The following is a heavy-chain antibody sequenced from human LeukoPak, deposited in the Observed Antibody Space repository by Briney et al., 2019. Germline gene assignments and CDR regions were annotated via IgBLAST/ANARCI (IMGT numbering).Heavy chain of an antibody. CDR2: IYYSGST. J-gene: IGHJ3*02. V-gene: IGHV4-59*01. CDR3: ARARAREMATISSAFDI. Sequence: PSETLSLTCTVSGGSISSYYWSWIRQPPGKGLEWIGYIYYSGSTNYNPSLKGRVTISVDTSKNQFSLKLSSVTAADTAVYYCARARAREMATISSAFDIWGQGTMVTVSS. D-gene: IGHD5-24*01. CDR1: GGSISSYY.